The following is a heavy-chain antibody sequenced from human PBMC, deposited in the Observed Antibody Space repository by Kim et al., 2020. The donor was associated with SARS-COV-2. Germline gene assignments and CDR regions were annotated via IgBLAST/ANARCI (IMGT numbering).Heavy chain of an antibody. V-gene: IGHV3-74*01. D-gene: IGHD6-19*01. J-gene: IGHJ4*02. CDR3: ARVGAVAGTFDN. Sequence: TYADSVKGRFTISRDNAKNTLYLQMNSRTAEDTAVYYCARVGAVAGTFDNWGQGNLVIVSS.